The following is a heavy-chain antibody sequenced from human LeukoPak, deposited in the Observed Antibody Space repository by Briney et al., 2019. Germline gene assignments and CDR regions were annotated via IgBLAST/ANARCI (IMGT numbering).Heavy chain of an antibody. CDR3: ARVLAWGSGSYSNWFDP. V-gene: IGHV3-48*01. J-gene: IGHJ5*02. CDR1: GFTFSSYS. D-gene: IGHD3-10*01. CDR2: ISSSSSTI. Sequence: PGGSLRLSCAASGFTFSSYSMNWVRQAPGKGLEWVSYISSSSSTIYYADSVKGRFTISRDNAKNSLYLQMNSLRAEDTAVYYCARVLAWGSGSYSNWFDPWGQGTLVTVSS.